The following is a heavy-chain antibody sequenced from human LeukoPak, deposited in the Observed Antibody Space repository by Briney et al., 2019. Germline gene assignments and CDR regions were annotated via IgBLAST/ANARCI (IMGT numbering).Heavy chain of an antibody. V-gene: IGHV3-23*01. CDR2: TSGSGGNP. CDR1: GFAFSSYA. D-gene: IGHD3-10*01. Sequence: GGSPRLSCAASGFAFSSYAMSWVRQAPGKGLEWVSVTSGSGGNPYYADSVKGRFTISRDNSKNTVYLHMNSLRAEDTALYYCGKETGIILVRGAVDYWGQGTLVTVSS. J-gene: IGHJ4*02. CDR3: GKETGIILVRGAVDY.